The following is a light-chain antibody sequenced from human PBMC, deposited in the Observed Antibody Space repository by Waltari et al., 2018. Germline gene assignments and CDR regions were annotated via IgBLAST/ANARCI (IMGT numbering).Light chain of an antibody. J-gene: IGKJ4*01. CDR1: QSVGSL. CDR3: QQYDNWPPLT. Sequence: EIVMTQSPATLSVSPGERATLSCRASQSVGSLLAWYQKKPGQASRLLIYGASTRATGVPARFSGSGSGTEFTLTISSLQSEDFAVYYCQQYDNWPPLTFGGGTKVEI. CDR2: GAS. V-gene: IGKV3-15*01.